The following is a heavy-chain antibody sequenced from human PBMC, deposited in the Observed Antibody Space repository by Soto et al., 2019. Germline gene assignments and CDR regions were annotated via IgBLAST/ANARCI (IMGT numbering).Heavy chain of an antibody. CDR2: ISYDGSNK. V-gene: IGHV3-30-3*01. Sequence: GGSLRLSCAASGFTFSSYAMHWVRQAPGKGLEWVAVISYDGSNKYYADSVKGRFTSSRDNSKNTLYLQMNSLRAEDTAVYYCARANRRIAAAGTAYYYGMDVWGQGTTVTVSS. J-gene: IGHJ6*02. CDR3: ARANRRIAAAGTAYYYGMDV. CDR1: GFTFSSYA. D-gene: IGHD6-13*01.